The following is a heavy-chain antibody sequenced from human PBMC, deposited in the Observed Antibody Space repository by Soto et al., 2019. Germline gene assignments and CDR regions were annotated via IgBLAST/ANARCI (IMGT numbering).Heavy chain of an antibody. J-gene: IGHJ4*02. D-gene: IGHD6-19*01. CDR1: GYTFTSYH. CDR3: ARGPQQWAYFDF. Sequence: QVQLVQSGAEVKKPGASVKVSCKASGYTFTSYHMHWVRQAPGQGLEWMGIINPSGGSTNHAQKFLGRFLRIRAXSTSTVYMELSSLRSEDTAVYYCARGPQQWAYFDFWGQGTLLTVSS. V-gene: IGHV1-46*01. CDR2: INPSGGST.